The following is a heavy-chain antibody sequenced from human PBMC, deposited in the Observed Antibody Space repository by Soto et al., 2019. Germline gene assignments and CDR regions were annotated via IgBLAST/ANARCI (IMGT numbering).Heavy chain of an antibody. CDR2: INHSGST. Sequence: PSETLSLTCAVYGGSFSGYYWSWIRQPPGKGLEWIGEINHSGSTNYNPSLKSRVTISVDTSKNQFSLKLSSVTAADTAVYYCARARSAGNYDFGSGQKYAMDVWGQGTTVTVSS. J-gene: IGHJ6*02. V-gene: IGHV4-34*01. CDR1: GGSFSGYY. CDR3: ARARSAGNYDFGSGQKYAMDV. D-gene: IGHD3-3*01.